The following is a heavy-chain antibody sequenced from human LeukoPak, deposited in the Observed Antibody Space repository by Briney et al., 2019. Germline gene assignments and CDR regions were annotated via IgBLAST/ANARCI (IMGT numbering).Heavy chain of an antibody. J-gene: IGHJ4*02. CDR2: ISGSGVTT. Sequence: QPGGSLRLSCAASGFTFSAYVMSWVRHAPGKGLEWVSTISGSGVTTHTADSVKGRLSISRDNSKDTLYLQMNSLRVEDTAVYFCATTPNGVPILSGYFDSWGQGTLVTVSS. CDR3: ATTPNGVPILSGYFDS. CDR1: GFTFSAYV. V-gene: IGHV3-23*01. D-gene: IGHD3-22*01.